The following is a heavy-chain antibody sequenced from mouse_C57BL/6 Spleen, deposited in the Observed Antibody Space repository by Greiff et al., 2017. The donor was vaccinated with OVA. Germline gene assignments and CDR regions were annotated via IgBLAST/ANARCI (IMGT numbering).Heavy chain of an antibody. Sequence: EVKLQESGPGLVKPSQSLSLTCSVTGYSITSGYYWNWIRQFPGNKLEWMGYISYDGSNNYNPSLKNRISITRDTSKNQFFLKLNSVTTEDTATYYCARDPPEGYFDVWGTGTTVTVSS. CDR2: ISYDGSN. CDR1: GYSITSGYY. CDR3: ARDPPEGYFDV. V-gene: IGHV3-6*01. J-gene: IGHJ1*03.